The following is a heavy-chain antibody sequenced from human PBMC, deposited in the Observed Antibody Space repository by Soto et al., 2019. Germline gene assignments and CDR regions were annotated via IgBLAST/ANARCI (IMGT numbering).Heavy chain of an antibody. D-gene: IGHD3-9*01. CDR2: ISSNGGST. J-gene: IGHJ4*02. CDR1: GFTFSSYA. Sequence: GGSLRLSCSASGFTFSSYAMHWVRQAPGQRLEYVSAISSNGGSTYYADSVKGRFTISRDNSKNTLYLQMSSLRAEDTAVYYCVKAQELYDILTGYYFSPPDYGGQGNLVTIS. V-gene: IGHV3-64D*06. CDR3: VKAQELYDILTGYYFSPPDY.